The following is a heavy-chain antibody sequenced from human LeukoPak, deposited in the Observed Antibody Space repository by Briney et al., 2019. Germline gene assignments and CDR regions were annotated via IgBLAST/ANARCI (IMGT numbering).Heavy chain of an antibody. CDR1: GGSFSGYY. J-gene: IGHJ3*02. CDR2: INHSGST. Sequence: SETLSLTCAVYGGSFSGYYWSWIRQPPGKGLEWIGEINHSGSTNYNPSLKSRVTISVDTSKNQFSLKLSSVTAADTAVYYCASRGGLAAFDIWGQGTMVNGSS. CDR3: ASRGGLAAFDI. V-gene: IGHV4-34*01. D-gene: IGHD5-24*01.